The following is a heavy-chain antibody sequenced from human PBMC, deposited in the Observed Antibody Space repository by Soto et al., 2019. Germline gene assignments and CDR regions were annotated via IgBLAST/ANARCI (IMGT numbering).Heavy chain of an antibody. J-gene: IGHJ4*02. D-gene: IGHD3-10*01. V-gene: IGHV3-21*01. CDR1: GFTFNTYG. CDR2: ISSGSTYI. CDR3: ARVLEGYYYGSGSFDY. Sequence: EVQLVESGGGLVNPGGSLRLSCAASGFTFNTYGMNWVRQAPGKGLEWVSSISSGSTYIYYADSVKGRFTISRDNAKNSLYLQMNSLRAEDTAVYYCARVLEGYYYGSGSFDYWGQGTLVTVSS.